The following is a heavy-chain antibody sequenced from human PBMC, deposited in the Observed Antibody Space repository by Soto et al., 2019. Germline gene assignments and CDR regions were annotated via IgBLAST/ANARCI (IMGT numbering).Heavy chain of an antibody. D-gene: IGHD3-9*01. CDR3: ARVLLGRNYDILTGYFPLVY. Sequence: GGSLRLSCAASGFTFSSYSMNWVRQAPGKGLEWVSYISSSSSTIYYADSVKGRFNISRDNANNSLFLQMNSLRAEDTAVYYCARVLLGRNYDILTGYFPLVYWGQGTLVTVSS. V-gene: IGHV3-48*01. J-gene: IGHJ4*02. CDR2: ISSSSSTI. CDR1: GFTFSSYS.